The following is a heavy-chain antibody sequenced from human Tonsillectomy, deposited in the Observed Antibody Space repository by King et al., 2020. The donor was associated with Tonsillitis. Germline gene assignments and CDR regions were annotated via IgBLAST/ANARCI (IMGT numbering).Heavy chain of an antibody. CDR2: IHYSGST. D-gene: IGHD2-15*01. J-gene: IGHJ4*02. V-gene: IGHV4-59*01. CDR3: AGGYSSYWSFDY. CDR1: GGSISSYY. Sequence: QLQESGPGLVKPSETLSLTCTVSGGSISSYYWSWIRQSPGTGLEWLGYIHYSGSTKYNPSLSSRVTISVDTSKHQFSLKLSSVTAADTAVYFCAGGYSSYWSFDYWGQGTLVTVSS.